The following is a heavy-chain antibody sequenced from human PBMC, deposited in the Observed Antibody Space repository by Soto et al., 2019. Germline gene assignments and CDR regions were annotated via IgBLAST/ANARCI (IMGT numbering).Heavy chain of an antibody. Sequence: GESLKISCAASGFTFSSYSMNWVRQAPGKGLEWVSSISSSSSYIYYADSVKGRFTISRDNAKNSLYLQMNSLRAEDTAVYYCARDNGVVAATIDAFDIWGQGTMVTVSS. CDR2: ISSSSSYI. CDR1: GFTFSSYS. D-gene: IGHD2-15*01. J-gene: IGHJ3*02. CDR3: ARDNGVVAATIDAFDI. V-gene: IGHV3-21*01.